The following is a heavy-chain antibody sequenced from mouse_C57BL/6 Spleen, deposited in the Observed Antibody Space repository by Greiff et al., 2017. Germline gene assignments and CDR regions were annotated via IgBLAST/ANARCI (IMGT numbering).Heavy chain of an antibody. V-gene: IGHV1-55*01. CDR2: IYPGSGST. D-gene: IGHD4-1*01. CDR1: GYTFTSYW. Sequence: VQLQQSGAELVKPGASVKMSCKASGYTFTSYWITWVKQRPGQGLEWIGDIYPGSGSTNYNEKFKSKATLTVDTSSSTAYMQLSSLTSEDSAVYYCAREELGRSYFDVWGTGTTVTVSS. CDR3: AREELGRSYFDV. J-gene: IGHJ1*03.